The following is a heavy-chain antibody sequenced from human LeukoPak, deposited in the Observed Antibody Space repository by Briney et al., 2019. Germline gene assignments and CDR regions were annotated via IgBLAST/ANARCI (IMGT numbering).Heavy chain of an antibody. Sequence: PSETLSLTCTVSGGSISSYYWSWIRQPPGKGLEWIGYMYYSGSAHYNPSLKSRVTMSLDTSKNQFSLKLSSVTAAHTAVYYCARRITADNAFAIWGQGTMVTVSS. D-gene: IGHD7-27*01. J-gene: IGHJ3*02. CDR1: GGSISSYY. CDR3: ARRITADNAFAI. V-gene: IGHV4-59*12. CDR2: MYYSGSA.